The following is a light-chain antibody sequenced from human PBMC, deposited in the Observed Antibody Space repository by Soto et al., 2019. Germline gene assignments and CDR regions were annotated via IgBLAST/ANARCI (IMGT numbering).Light chain of an antibody. CDR2: DAS. J-gene: IGKJ4*01. CDR1: QSVNNNF. V-gene: IGKV3-20*01. CDR3: QQYVTSPLT. Sequence: EIVLTQSPGTLSLPPGERATLSCRASQSVNNNFLAWYQQKPGQAPRLLIYDASSRATGIPDRFSGSGSGTDFTLTISRLEPEDFAVYSCQQYVTSPLTFGGGTKVEIK.